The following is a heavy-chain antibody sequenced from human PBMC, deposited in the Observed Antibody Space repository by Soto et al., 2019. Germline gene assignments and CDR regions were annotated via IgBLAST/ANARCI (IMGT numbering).Heavy chain of an antibody. CDR2: INQAGSNK. Sequence: GGSLRLSCAASGFAFYNYLMTWVRQAPGKGLEWVASINQAGSNKYYVDFVEGRFTITRDNADSSLYLEMSSLRADDTGVYYCARDPGSDGWGAFDYWGQGTVVTVSS. CDR3: ARDPGSDGWGAFDY. CDR1: GFAFYNYL. D-gene: IGHD3-10*01. V-gene: IGHV3-7*01. J-gene: IGHJ4*02.